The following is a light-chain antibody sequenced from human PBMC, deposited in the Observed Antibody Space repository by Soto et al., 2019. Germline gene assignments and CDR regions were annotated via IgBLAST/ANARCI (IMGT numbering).Light chain of an antibody. CDR2: WAS. J-gene: IGKJ2*01. Sequence: DIVMTQSPDSLAVSLGERATINCKSSQSVLYSSNNKNYLAWYQQKPGQPPKLLIYWASTRESGVPDRFSGSGSGTDFHLTLSSLQAEDVAVYYCQQYYSTSMYTFGQGTKLEIK. V-gene: IGKV4-1*01. CDR1: QSVLYSSNNKNY. CDR3: QQYYSTSMYT.